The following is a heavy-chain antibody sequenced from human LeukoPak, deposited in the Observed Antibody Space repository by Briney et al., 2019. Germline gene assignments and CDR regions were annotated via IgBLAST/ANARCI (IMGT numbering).Heavy chain of an antibody. CDR1: GFTFSNAW. Sequence: PGGSLRLSCAASGFTFSNAWMSWVRQAPGKGLEWVGRIKSKTDGGTTDYAAPVKGRFTISRDDSKNTLYLQMNSLKTEDTAVYYCTTDPTSRSFGETAGVWGQGTLVTVSS. J-gene: IGHJ4*02. V-gene: IGHV3-15*01. CDR2: IKSKTDGGTT. CDR3: TTDPTSRSFGETAGV. D-gene: IGHD3-10*01.